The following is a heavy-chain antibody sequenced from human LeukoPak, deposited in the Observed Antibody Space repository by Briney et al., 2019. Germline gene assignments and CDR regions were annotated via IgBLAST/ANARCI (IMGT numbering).Heavy chain of an antibody. CDR2: IKQDGSEK. D-gene: IGHD2-15*01. Sequence: PGGSLRLSCAASGFTFSSYWMSWVRQAPGKGLEWVANIKQDGSEKYYVDSVRGRFTISRDNAKNSLYLQMNSLRAEDTAVYYCARVRYSRGDYFDYWGQGALVTVSS. V-gene: IGHV3-7*01. CDR3: ARVRYSRGDYFDY. CDR1: GFTFSSYW. J-gene: IGHJ4*02.